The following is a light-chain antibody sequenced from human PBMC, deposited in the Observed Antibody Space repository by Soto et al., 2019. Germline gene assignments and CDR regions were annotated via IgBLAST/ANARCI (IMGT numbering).Light chain of an antibody. CDR3: QHWWT. J-gene: IGKJ1*01. CDR2: GAS. CDR1: QSVSSN. V-gene: IGKV3-15*01. Sequence: EIVMTQSPATLSVSPGERATLSCRASQSVSSNLAWYQQKPGQAPRLLIYGASTRATGIPARSSGSGSGTEFTLTISSLQSEDFAVYYCQHWWTFGQGTKVDIK.